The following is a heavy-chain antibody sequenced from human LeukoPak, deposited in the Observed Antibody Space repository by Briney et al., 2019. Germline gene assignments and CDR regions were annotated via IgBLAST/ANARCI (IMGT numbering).Heavy chain of an antibody. D-gene: IGHD3-22*01. Sequence: GGFLRLSCAASGFTFRSHWMHWVRQAPGKGLVWVSRINSDGSYTNYADSVKGRFTISRDNAKNTLFLQMNSLRAEDTAVYYCAREKTYYYDSSGYPALDYWGQGTLVTVSS. CDR3: AREKTYYYDSSGYPALDY. CDR2: INSDGSYT. CDR1: GFTFRSHW. J-gene: IGHJ4*02. V-gene: IGHV3-74*01.